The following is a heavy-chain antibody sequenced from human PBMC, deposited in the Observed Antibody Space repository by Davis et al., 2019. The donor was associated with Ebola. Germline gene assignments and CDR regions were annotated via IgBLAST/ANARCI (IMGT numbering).Heavy chain of an antibody. Sequence: GGSPRLSCAASGFTFSSYAMHWVRQAPGKGLEWVAVISYDGSNKYYADSVKGRFTISRDNSKNSLYLQMNSLRAEDTALYYCAKGLRWELTGCDYWGQGTLVTVSS. CDR3: AKGLRWELTGCDY. D-gene: IGHD1-26*01. CDR1: GFTFSSYA. CDR2: ISYDGSNK. J-gene: IGHJ4*02. V-gene: IGHV3-30-3*01.